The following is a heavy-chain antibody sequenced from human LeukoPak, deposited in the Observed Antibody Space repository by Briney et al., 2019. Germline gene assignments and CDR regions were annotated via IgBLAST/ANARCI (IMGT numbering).Heavy chain of an antibody. CDR3: AKLKTTTWNSCTY. D-gene: IGHD1/OR15-1a*01. CDR2: IYHSGSP. V-gene: IGHV4-4*02. Sequence: SETLSLTCAVSGGSISSNNWWGWVRQPPGKGLEWIGEIYHSGSPNYNPSLKSRVTISVDKSRNHFSLNLSSVTAADTAVYYWAKLKTTTWNSCTYWGKETL. J-gene: IGHJ4*02. CDR1: GGSISSNNW.